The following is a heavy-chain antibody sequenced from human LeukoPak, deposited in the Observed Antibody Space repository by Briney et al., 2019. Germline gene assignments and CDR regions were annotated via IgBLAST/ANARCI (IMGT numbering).Heavy chain of an antibody. CDR1: GFTFSSYW. CDR2: IREDGSEK. D-gene: IGHD1-26*01. V-gene: IGHV3-7*01. CDR3: ARDVSGSYLDY. Sequence: GGSLRLSCATSGFTFSSYWMSWVRQAPGKGLEWVANIREDGSEKYYVDSVKGRFTISRDNAKNSLYLQMNSLRAEDTAVYYCARDVSGSYLDYWGQGTLVTVSS. J-gene: IGHJ4*02.